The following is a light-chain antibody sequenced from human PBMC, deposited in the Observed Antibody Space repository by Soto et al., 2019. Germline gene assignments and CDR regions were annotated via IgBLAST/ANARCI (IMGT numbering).Light chain of an antibody. Sequence: QSALTQPASVSGSPGQSITISCTGTSSDIGTYDHVSWYQQHPGKAPQLIIYEVYNRASGLSNCFSGSKSGNTASLTISGLQAEDEADYYCCSYTTGSTLVFGTGTKLTVL. CDR2: EVY. CDR3: CSYTTGSTLV. J-gene: IGLJ1*01. CDR1: SSDIGTYDH. V-gene: IGLV2-14*01.